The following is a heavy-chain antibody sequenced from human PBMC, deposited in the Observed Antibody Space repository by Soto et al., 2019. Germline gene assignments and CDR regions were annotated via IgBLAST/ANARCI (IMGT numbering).Heavy chain of an antibody. CDR2: IWYDSTNK. J-gene: IGHJ3*02. V-gene: IGHV3-33*01. Sequence: GGSLRLSCAASGFTFSRHAMHWVRQAPGKGLEWVALIWYDSTNKYYAESVKGRFTISRDNSKNTLYLQMNGLRAEDTAVYYCARAAFDSSGYDAFDIWGQGTMVTVSS. D-gene: IGHD3-22*01. CDR1: GFTFSRHA. CDR3: ARAAFDSSGYDAFDI.